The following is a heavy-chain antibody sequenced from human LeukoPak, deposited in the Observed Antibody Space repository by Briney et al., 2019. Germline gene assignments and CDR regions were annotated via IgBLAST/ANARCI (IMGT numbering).Heavy chain of an antibody. V-gene: IGHV3-23*01. D-gene: IGHD4-17*01. J-gene: IGHJ4*02. CDR3: ASALTYGDYEVPYYFDY. CDR2: ISGSDGST. CDR1: GFTFSSYA. Sequence: PGGSLRLSCAASGFTFSSYAMSWVRQAPGKGLEWVSAISGSDGSTYYADSVKGRFTISRDNSKNTLYLQMNSLRAEDTAVYYCASALTYGDYEVPYYFDYWGQGTLVTVSS.